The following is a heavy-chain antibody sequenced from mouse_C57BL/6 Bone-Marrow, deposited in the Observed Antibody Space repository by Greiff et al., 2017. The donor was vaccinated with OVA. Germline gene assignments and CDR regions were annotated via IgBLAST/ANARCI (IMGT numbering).Heavy chain of an antibody. V-gene: IGHV1-54*01. CDR3: ARDYGGVFFAY. CDR1: GYAFTNYL. Sequence: VQRVESGAELVRPGTSVKVSCKASGYAFTNYLIEWVKQRPGQGLEWIGVINPGSGGTNYNEKFKGKATLTADKSSSTAYMQLSSLTSEDSAVYFCARDYGGVFFAYWGQGTLVTVSA. J-gene: IGHJ3*01. CDR2: INPGSGGT. D-gene: IGHD2-4*01.